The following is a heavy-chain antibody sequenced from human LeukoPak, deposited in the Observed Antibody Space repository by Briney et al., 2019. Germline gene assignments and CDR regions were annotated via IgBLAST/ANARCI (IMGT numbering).Heavy chain of an antibody. V-gene: IGHV3-21*01. CDR2: ISSGSSYM. CDR3: ARAYSSSYYVYWYFDL. D-gene: IGHD6-13*01. J-gene: IGHJ2*01. Sequence: GGSLRLSCTASGFTFRKYWLHWVRQAPGKGLVWVSSISSGSSYMYYTDLVKGRFTISRDNAQNSVFLQMNSLRAEDTAIYYCARAYSSSYYVYWYFDLWGRGTLVTVSS. CDR1: GFTFRKYW.